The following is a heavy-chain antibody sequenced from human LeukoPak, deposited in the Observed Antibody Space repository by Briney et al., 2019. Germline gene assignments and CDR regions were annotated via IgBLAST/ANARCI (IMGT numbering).Heavy chain of an antibody. Sequence: GGSLRLSCAASGFTVSSNYMSWVRQAPGKGLEWVSVIYSGGSTYYADSVKGRFTISRDNSKNTLYLQMNSLRAEDTAVYYCAKEEFSYYGSGSYVPFDYWGQGTLVTVSS. CDR1: GFTVSSNY. D-gene: IGHD3-10*01. CDR2: IYSGGST. J-gene: IGHJ4*02. V-gene: IGHV3-53*05. CDR3: AKEEFSYYGSGSYVPFDY.